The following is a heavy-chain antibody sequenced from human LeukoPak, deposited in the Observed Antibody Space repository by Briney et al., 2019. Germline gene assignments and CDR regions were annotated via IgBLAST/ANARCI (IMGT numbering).Heavy chain of an antibody. CDR3: ARGSSGDRYFDY. Sequence: SETLSLTCTVSGYSISSGYYWGWIRQPPGKGLEWIGSIYHSGSTYYNPSLKSRATISVDTSKNQFSLKLSSVTAADTAVYYCARGSSGDRYFDYWGQGTLVTVSS. CDR2: IYHSGST. V-gene: IGHV4-38-2*02. J-gene: IGHJ4*02. CDR1: GYSISSGYY. D-gene: IGHD6-19*01.